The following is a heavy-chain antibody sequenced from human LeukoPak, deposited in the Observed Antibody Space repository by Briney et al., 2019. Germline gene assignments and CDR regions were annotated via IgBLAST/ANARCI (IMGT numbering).Heavy chain of an antibody. V-gene: IGHV5-51*01. CDR3: ARFALTSSIDY. D-gene: IGHD6-13*01. J-gene: IGHJ4*02. Sequence: GESLKISCKISGDRLTNNWIGWVRQVPGKGLEWMGLIYPGNSDTRYSPLFQGQVTLSVDRSISTAYLHWSGLKASDTAIYYCARFALTSSIDYWGQGTLVTVSS. CDR2: IYPGNSDT. CDR1: GDRLTNNW.